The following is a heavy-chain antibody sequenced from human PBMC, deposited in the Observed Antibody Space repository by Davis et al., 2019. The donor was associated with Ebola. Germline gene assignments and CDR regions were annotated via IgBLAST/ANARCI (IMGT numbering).Heavy chain of an antibody. D-gene: IGHD3-22*01. CDR1: GFTFSSYD. CDR2: IGTAGDT. Sequence: PGGSLRLSCAASGFTFSSYDMHWVRQATGKGLEWVSAIGTAGDTYYPGSVKGRFTISRENAKNSLYLQMNSLRAGDTAVYYCARAAQGSGYYRRPAFDIWGQGTMVTVSS. V-gene: IGHV3-13*01. CDR3: ARAAQGSGYYRRPAFDI. J-gene: IGHJ3*02.